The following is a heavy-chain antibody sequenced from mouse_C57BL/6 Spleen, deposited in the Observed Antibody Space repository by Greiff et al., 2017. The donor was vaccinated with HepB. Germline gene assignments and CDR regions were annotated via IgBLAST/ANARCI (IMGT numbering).Heavy chain of an antibody. D-gene: IGHD1-1*01. CDR1: GFTFSDYG. CDR2: IRSGSSTI. CDR3: ARSAVAYYFDY. Sequence: EVHLVESGGGLVKPGGSLKLSCAASGFTFSDYGMHWVRQAPEKGLEWVAYIRSGSSTIYYADTVKGRFTISRDNAKNTLFLQMTSLRSEDTAMYYCARSAVAYYFDYWGQGTTLTVSS. V-gene: IGHV5-17*01. J-gene: IGHJ2*01.